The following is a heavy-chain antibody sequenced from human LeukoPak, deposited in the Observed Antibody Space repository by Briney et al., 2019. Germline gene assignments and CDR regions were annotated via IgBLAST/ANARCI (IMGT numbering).Heavy chain of an antibody. CDR1: GFTFSSYA. D-gene: IGHD6-13*01. CDR2: ISGSGGST. Sequence: GGSLRLSCAASGFTFSSYAMSWVRQAPGKGLEWVSAISGSGGSTYYADSVKGRFTISRDNSKNTLYLQMNSLRAEDTAVYYCAKDLWRGSSSSNWFDPWGQGTLVTVSS. V-gene: IGHV3-23*01. J-gene: IGHJ5*02. CDR3: AKDLWRGSSSSNWFDP.